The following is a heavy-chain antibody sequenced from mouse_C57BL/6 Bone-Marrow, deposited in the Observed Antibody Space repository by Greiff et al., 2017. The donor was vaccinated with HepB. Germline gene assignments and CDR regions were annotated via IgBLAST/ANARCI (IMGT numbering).Heavy chain of an antibody. D-gene: IGHD1-1*01. CDR2: IDPSDSYT. Sequence: QVQLKQPGAELVRPGTSVKLSCKASGYTFTSYWMHWVKQRPGQGLEWIGVIDPSDSYTNYNQKFKGKATLTVDTSSSTAYMQLSSLTSEDSAVYYCARETTVAMDYWGQGTSVTVSS. V-gene: IGHV1-59*01. J-gene: IGHJ4*01. CDR1: GYTFTSYW. CDR3: ARETTVAMDY.